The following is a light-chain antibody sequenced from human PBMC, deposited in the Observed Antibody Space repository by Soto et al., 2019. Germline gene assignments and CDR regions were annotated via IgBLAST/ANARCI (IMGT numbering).Light chain of an antibody. Sequence: EIVLTQSPGTLSLSPGERATLSCRASQSVSSNYLAWHQQKPGQAPRLLIYGASSRATGIPDRFSGSGSGTDFTLTISRLEPEDFAVYYCQQYGSSPRTFGQGTKLEIK. CDR1: QSVSSNY. CDR3: QQYGSSPRT. J-gene: IGKJ2*02. V-gene: IGKV3-20*01. CDR2: GAS.